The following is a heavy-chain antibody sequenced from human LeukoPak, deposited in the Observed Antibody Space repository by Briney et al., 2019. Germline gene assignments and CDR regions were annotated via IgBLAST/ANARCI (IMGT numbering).Heavy chain of an antibody. Sequence: GRSLRLSCAASGFTFSSYAMSWVRQAPGKGLEWVSAISGSGGSTYYADSVKGRFTISRDNSKNTLDLQMNSLRAEDTAVYYCAKYRREYFDSSGYFLYFDYWGQGTLVTVSS. CDR3: AKYRREYFDSSGYFLYFDY. V-gene: IGHV3-23*01. J-gene: IGHJ4*02. CDR1: GFTFSSYA. CDR2: ISGSGGST. D-gene: IGHD3-22*01.